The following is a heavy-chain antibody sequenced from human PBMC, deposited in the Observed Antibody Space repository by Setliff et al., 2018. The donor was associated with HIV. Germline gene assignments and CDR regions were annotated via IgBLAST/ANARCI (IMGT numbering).Heavy chain of an antibody. CDR2: ISYSGST. CDR3: ARRTSPPSGLYSAYYMDV. CDR1: GGFISSYW. D-gene: IGHD1-26*01. Sequence: SETLSLTCTVSGGFISSYWWGWIRQPPGKGLQWIGHISYSGSTNYIPSLKGRVTISVGTLKNQFSLKLSSVTATDTAVYYCARRTSPPSGLYSAYYMDVWGRGTTVTVSS. V-gene: IGHV4-59*08. J-gene: IGHJ6*03.